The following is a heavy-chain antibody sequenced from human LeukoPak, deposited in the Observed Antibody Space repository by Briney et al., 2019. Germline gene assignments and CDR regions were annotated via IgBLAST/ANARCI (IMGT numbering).Heavy chain of an antibody. Sequence: PSETLSLTCTVSGGSISSSSYYWGWIRQPPGKGLEWIGSIYYSGSTYYNPSLKSRVTISVDTSKNQFSLKLSSVTAADTAVYYCARLRGYSYVDYWGQGTLVTVSS. D-gene: IGHD5-18*01. J-gene: IGHJ4*02. CDR2: IYYSGST. V-gene: IGHV4-39*07. CDR3: ARLRGYSYVDY. CDR1: GGSISSSSYY.